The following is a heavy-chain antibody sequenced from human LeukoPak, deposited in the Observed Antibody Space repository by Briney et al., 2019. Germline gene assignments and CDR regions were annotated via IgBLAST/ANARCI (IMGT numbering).Heavy chain of an antibody. CDR1: GFTFSSYD. V-gene: IGHV3-13*01. CDR2: IGTAGDT. J-gene: IGHJ4*02. D-gene: IGHD5-24*01. Sequence: GGSLRLSCAASGFTFSSYDMHWVRQATGKGLEWVSAIGTAGDTYYPGSVKGRFTISRENAKNSLYLQMNSLRAGDTAVYYCARGGGDGYNYLDYWGRGTLVTVSS. CDR3: ARGGGDGYNYLDY.